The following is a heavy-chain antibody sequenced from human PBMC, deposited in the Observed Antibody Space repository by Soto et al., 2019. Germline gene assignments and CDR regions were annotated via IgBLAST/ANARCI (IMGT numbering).Heavy chain of an antibody. CDR3: AKCRVTFGGLSQAFDY. CDR2: ISDDGSGK. Sequence: QVQLVESGGGVVQPGRSLRLSCAASGFTFSSFVMHWVRQAPGKGLEWVAVISDDGSGKYYADSVKGRFTISRDNSKNTLYLPMNSLRAHDTAVYYCAKCRVTFGGLSQAFDYRGQGTLVTGSS. D-gene: IGHD3-16*01. V-gene: IGHV3-30*18. J-gene: IGHJ4*02. CDR1: GFTFSSFV.